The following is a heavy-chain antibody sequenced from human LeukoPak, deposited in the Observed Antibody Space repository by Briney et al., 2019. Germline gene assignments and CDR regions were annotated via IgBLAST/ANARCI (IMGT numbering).Heavy chain of an antibody. D-gene: IGHD5-18*01. Sequence: SETLSLTCTVSGGSISSYYWSWIRQPPGKGLEWIGYIYYSGSTNYNPSLKSRVTISVDTSKNQFSLKLSSVIAADTAVYYCARHRGYSYGYESWFDPWGQGTLVTVSS. CDR1: GGSISSYY. V-gene: IGHV4-59*08. CDR3: ARHRGYSYGYESWFDP. J-gene: IGHJ5*02. CDR2: IYYSGST.